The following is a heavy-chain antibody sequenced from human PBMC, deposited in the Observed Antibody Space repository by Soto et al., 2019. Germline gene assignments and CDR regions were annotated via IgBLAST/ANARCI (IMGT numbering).Heavy chain of an antibody. CDR1: GFTFSSYS. CDR3: ARDLHIVNCYYGMDV. J-gene: IGHJ6*02. CDR2: ISSSSSYI. D-gene: IGHD3-16*02. V-gene: IGHV3-21*01. Sequence: GVSLRLSCAASGFTFSSYSMNWVRQAPGKGLEWASSISSSSSYIYYADSVKGRFTISRDNAKNSLYLQMNSLRAEDTAVYYCARDLHIVNCYYGMDVWGQGTTVTVSS.